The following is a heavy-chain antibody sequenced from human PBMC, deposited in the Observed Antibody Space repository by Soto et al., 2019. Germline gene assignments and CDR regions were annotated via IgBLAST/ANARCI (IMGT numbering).Heavy chain of an antibody. D-gene: IGHD3-22*01. V-gene: IGHV1-18*01. J-gene: IGHJ4*02. Sequence: QVQLVQSGAEVKKPGASVKVSCKASGYTFTSYGISWVRQAPGQGLEWMGWISAYNGNTNYAQKLQGRVTMTTDTSRSRGYMDLRSLRSDDTAVYYCACYLYDSNGYYPIPFDYWGQGTLVTVSS. CDR1: GYTFTSYG. CDR2: ISAYNGNT. CDR3: ACYLYDSNGYYPIPFDY.